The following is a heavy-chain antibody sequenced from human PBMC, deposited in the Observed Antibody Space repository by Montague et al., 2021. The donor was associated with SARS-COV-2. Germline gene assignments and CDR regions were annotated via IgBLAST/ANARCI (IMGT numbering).Heavy chain of an antibody. V-gene: IGHV4-59*01. J-gene: IGHJ4*02. Sequence: SETLSLTCTVSCGSISSYYWNWIRQPPGQELGWIGYIYYSGSTNYNPSLKSRVTISVDTSKNQFSLKLSSVTAADTAVYYCARGGGSGYRYYFDYWGQGSLVTVSS. CDR3: ARGGGSGYRYYFDY. CDR1: CGSISSYY. D-gene: IGHD3-22*01. CDR2: IYYSGST.